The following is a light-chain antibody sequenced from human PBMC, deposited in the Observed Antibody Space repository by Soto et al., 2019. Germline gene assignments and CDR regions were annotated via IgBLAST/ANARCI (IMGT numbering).Light chain of an antibody. CDR2: AAS. J-gene: IGKJ1*01. CDR3: QQYDSYPWT. Sequence: DIQMTQSPSTLSASVGDRVTITCGASQSINNWLAWYQQKPGTAPKLLIYAASSLDSGVPSRFSGSASGTEFTLTISSLQPDDFATYYCQQYDSYPWTFGQGTKVEIK. CDR1: QSINNW. V-gene: IGKV1-5*03.